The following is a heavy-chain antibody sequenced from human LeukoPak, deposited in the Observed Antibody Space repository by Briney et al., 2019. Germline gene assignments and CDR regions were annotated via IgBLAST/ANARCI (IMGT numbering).Heavy chain of an antibody. CDR1: GGSFSGYY. CDR3: ASGSTSHQFDY. Sequence: SETLSLTCAVYGGSFSGYYWSWNRQPPGQGLEWIGEINHSGSTNYNPSLKSRVTISVDTSKNQFSLKLSSVTAADTAVYYCASGSTSHQFDYWGQGTLVTVSS. CDR2: INHSGST. D-gene: IGHD2-2*01. V-gene: IGHV4-34*01. J-gene: IGHJ4*02.